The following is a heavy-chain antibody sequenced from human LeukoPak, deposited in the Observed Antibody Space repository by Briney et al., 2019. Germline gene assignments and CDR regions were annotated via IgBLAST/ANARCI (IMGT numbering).Heavy chain of an antibody. Sequence: ASVKVSCKASGGTFSSYAISWVRQAPGQGLEWMGGIIPIFGTANYAQKFQGRVTITADASTSIAYMELSSLRSEDTAVYYCARTPATVVTRYWYFDLWGRGTLVTVSS. CDR3: ARTPATVVTRYWYFDL. D-gene: IGHD4-23*01. CDR1: GGTFSSYA. CDR2: IIPIFGTA. V-gene: IGHV1-69*13. J-gene: IGHJ2*01.